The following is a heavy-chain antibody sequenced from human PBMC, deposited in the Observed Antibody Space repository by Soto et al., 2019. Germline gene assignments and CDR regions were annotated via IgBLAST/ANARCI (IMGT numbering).Heavy chain of an antibody. CDR2: IYPGDSDT. Sequence: PGESLKISCKGSGYSFTSYWIGWVRQMPGKGLEWMGIIYPGDSDTRYSPSFQGQVTISADKSISTAYLQWSSLKASDTAMYYCARFKGSSTNYYYGMDVWGQGTTVTVS. J-gene: IGHJ6*02. D-gene: IGHD2-2*01. CDR3: ARFKGSSTNYYYGMDV. CDR1: GYSFTSYW. V-gene: IGHV5-51*01.